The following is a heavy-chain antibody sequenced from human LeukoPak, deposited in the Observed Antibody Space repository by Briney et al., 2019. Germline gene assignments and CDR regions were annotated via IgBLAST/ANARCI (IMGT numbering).Heavy chain of an antibody. V-gene: IGHV1-69*04. CDR2: IIPILGIK. Sequence: SVKVSCKASGGTFSSYAISWVRQAPGQGLEWMGRIIPILGIKNYAQKFQGRVTITADKSTSTAYMELSSLRSDDTAVYYCARDPSGGYVPYFDYWGQGTLVTVSS. J-gene: IGHJ4*02. CDR3: ARDPSGGYVPYFDY. D-gene: IGHD3-16*01. CDR1: GGTFSSYA.